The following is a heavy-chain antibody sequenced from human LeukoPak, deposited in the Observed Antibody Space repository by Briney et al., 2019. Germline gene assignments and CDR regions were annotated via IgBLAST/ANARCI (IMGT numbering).Heavy chain of an antibody. CDR3: ARLNYYDSSGYFDY. Sequence: ASVKVSCKASGYTFTGYYMHWVRQAPGQGLEWMGWINPNSGGTNYAQKFQGRVTMTRDTSISTAYMELSRLRSDDTAVYYCARLNYYDSSGYFDYWGQGTLVTVSS. J-gene: IGHJ4*02. CDR2: INPNSGGT. CDR1: GYTFTGYY. V-gene: IGHV1-2*02. D-gene: IGHD3-22*01.